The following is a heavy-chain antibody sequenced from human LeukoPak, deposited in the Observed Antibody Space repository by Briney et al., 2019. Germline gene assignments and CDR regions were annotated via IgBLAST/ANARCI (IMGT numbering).Heavy chain of an antibody. D-gene: IGHD3-16*01. V-gene: IGHV1-2*02. CDR1: GYTFTAYH. Sequence: ASVKVSCKTSGYTFTAYHVHWVRQAPGQGLEFMGWIYPPTGGTVLAEKFQGRVIMTRDTSITTAYMELSGLSFDDTAVYYCVRENWYYDHWGQGTLVTVSS. CDR2: IYPPTGGT. CDR3: VRENWYYDH. J-gene: IGHJ4*02.